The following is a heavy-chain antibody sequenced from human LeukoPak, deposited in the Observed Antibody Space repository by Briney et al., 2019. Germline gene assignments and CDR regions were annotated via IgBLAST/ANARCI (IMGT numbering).Heavy chain of an antibody. CDR1: GFSFSRYG. CDR3: VRGWAAD. J-gene: IGHJ4*02. D-gene: IGHD6-13*01. Sequence: GGSLRLSCAASGFSFSRYGMKWVRQAPGKGLEWLSYIRSSDSTTYFADSVKGRFTISRDNAKNSLYLQMDSLRVEDTAVYYCVRGWAADWGQGTLVTVSS. V-gene: IGHV3-48*04. CDR2: IRSSDSTT.